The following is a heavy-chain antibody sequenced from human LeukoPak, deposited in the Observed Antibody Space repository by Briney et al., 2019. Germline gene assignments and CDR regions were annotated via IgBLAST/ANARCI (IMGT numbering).Heavy chain of an antibody. CDR3: ARYHHRAGSGSYDYFDY. V-gene: IGHV1-69*06. D-gene: IGHD1-26*01. CDR1: GGTFSSYA. Sequence: SVKVSCKASGGTFSSYAISWVRQAPGQGLEWMGGIIPIFGTANYAQKFQGRVTITADKSTSTAYMELSSLRSEDTAVYYCARYHHRAGSGSYDYFDYWGQGTLVTASS. CDR2: IIPIFGTA. J-gene: IGHJ4*02.